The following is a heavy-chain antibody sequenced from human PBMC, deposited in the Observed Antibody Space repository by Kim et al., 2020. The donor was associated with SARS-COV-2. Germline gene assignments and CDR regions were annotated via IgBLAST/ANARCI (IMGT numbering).Heavy chain of an antibody. CDR2: IYPIDSNT. V-gene: IGHV5-51*01. Sequence: GESLKISCKVSGYSFTNYWIGWVRQMPGKGLEWMGIIYPIDSNTRNSPSLQGQVTISADKSINTAYLQWSSLKATDTAMYYCARVGSGWANFDYWGQGTLVTVSS. J-gene: IGHJ4*02. CDR1: GYSFTNYW. D-gene: IGHD6-19*01. CDR3: ARVGSGWANFDY.